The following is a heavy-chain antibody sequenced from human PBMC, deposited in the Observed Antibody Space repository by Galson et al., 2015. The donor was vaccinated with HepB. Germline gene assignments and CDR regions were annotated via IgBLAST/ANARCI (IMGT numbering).Heavy chain of an antibody. Sequence: SLRLSCAASGFTFSSYGMHWVRQAPGKGLEWVAVIWYDGSNKYYADSVKGRFTISRDNSKNTLYLQMNSLRAEDTAVYYCARVGGIAAAGVYNWFDPWGQGTLVTVSS. CDR3: ARVGGIAAAGVYNWFDP. D-gene: IGHD6-13*01. CDR2: IWYDGSNK. CDR1: GFTFSSYG. J-gene: IGHJ5*02. V-gene: IGHV3-33*08.